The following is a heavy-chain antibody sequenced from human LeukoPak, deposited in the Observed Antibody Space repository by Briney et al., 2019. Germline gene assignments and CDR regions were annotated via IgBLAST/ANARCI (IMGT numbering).Heavy chain of an antibody. CDR3: AQDSRMITFGGVIVRAFY. J-gene: IGHJ4*02. Sequence: GRPLRLSCAASGFTFDDYAMHWVRRAPGKGLEWVSGISGNSGSIGYADSVKGRFTISRDNAKNSLYLQMNSLRAEDTALYYCAQDSRMITFGGVIVRAFYWGQGTLVTVSS. V-gene: IGHV3-9*01. CDR1: GFTFDDYA. CDR2: ISGNSGSI. D-gene: IGHD3-16*02.